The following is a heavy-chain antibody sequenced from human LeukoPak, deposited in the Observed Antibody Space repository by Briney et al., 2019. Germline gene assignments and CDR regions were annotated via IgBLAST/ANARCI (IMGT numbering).Heavy chain of an antibody. J-gene: IGHJ4*02. CDR1: GGSISSYY. D-gene: IGHD3-9*01. V-gene: IGHV4-30-4*08. CDR2: IYYSGST. CDR3: ARVPTGYYPFDY. Sequence: NPSETLSLTCTVSGGSISSYYWSWIRQPPGKGLEWIGYIYYSGSTFYNPSLVSRVTISVDTSKNQFSLKLSSVTTPDTAMYYCARVPTGYYPFDYWGQGTLVTVSS.